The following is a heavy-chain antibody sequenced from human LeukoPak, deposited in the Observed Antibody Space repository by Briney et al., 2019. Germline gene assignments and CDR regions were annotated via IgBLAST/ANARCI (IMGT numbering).Heavy chain of an antibody. D-gene: IGHD6-13*01. CDR3: ARDSVKAAALPLDAFDI. CDR1: GYTFTSYG. J-gene: IGHJ3*02. Sequence: ASVKVSCKASGYTFTSYGISWVRQAPGQGLEWMGWISTYNGNTNYAQKLQGRVTMTTDTSTSTAYMELRSLRSDDTAVYYCARDSVKAAALPLDAFDIWGQGTMVTVSS. CDR2: ISTYNGNT. V-gene: IGHV1-18*01.